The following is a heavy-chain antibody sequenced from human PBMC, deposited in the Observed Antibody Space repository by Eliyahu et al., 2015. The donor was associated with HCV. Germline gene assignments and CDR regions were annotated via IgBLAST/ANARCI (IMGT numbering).Heavy chain of an antibody. J-gene: IGHJ5*02. CDR3: ARWSRNWFDP. CDR1: GYIFTLYY. Sequence: QVQLVQSGAEVKKPGASVKVSCKASGYIFTLYYMHWVRQFPGQGFEWVGWINPNSGDTNYAQKFQGRVTMTRDTSITTAYMELSRLRSDDTAVYYCARWSRNWFDPWGQGTLVTVSS. D-gene: IGHD1-26*01. V-gene: IGHV1-2*02. CDR2: INPNSGDT.